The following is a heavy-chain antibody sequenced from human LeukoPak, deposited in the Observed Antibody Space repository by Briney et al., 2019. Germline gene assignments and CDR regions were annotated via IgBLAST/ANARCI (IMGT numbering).Heavy chain of an antibody. Sequence: GGSLRLSCAASGFTFSSYAMSWVRQAPGKGLEWVSAISGSGGSTYYADSVKGRFTISRDNSKNTLYLQMNSLRSDDTAVYYCARDGNSRQWLVNYYYGMDVWGRGTTVTVSS. J-gene: IGHJ6*02. V-gene: IGHV3-23*01. CDR2: ISGSGGST. D-gene: IGHD6-19*01. CDR3: ARDGNSRQWLVNYYYGMDV. CDR1: GFTFSSYA.